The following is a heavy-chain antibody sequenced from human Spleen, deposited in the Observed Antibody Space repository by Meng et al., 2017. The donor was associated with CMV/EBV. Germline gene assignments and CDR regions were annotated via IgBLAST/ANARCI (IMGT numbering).Heavy chain of an antibody. V-gene: IGHV3-15*01. D-gene: IGHD4-11*01. CDR3: TTDRRVTDSVYYYGMDV. Sequence: GESLKISCEVSGILFSDAWMSWVRQAPGKGLEWVGRIKSKTDGGTTDYAAPVKGGFTISRDDSKNTLYLQMNSLKTEDTAVYYCTTDRRVTDSVYYYGMDVWGQGTTVTVSS. J-gene: IGHJ6*02. CDR2: IKSKTDGGTT. CDR1: GILFSDAW.